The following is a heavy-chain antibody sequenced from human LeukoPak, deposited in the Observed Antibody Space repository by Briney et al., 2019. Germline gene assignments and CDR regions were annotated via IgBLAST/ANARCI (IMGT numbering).Heavy chain of an antibody. Sequence: SETLSLTCTVSGGSISSYYWSWIRQPPGKGLEWIGYIYYSGSTNYNPSLKSRVTISVDTSKNQFSLKLSSVTAADTAVYYCARGLGPYNWFDPWGQGTLVTVSS. V-gene: IGHV4-59*01. D-gene: IGHD3/OR15-3a*01. CDR2: IYYSGST. CDR1: GGSISSYY. J-gene: IGHJ5*02. CDR3: ARGLGPYNWFDP.